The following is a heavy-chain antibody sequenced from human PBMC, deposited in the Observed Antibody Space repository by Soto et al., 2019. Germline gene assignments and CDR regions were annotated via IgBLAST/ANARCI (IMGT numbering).Heavy chain of an antibody. CDR3: ARVLRGWFDP. CDR1: GGSITSANW. V-gene: IGHV4-4*02. J-gene: IGHJ5*02. CDR2: ISHSGIT. Sequence: PSESLSLTCAVYGGSITSANWWTWVRQPPGGGLEWIGEISHSGITNYKASLKSRVTMSVDKTKNDVSLKLTSVTAADTAVYYCARVLRGWFDPWGQGTPVTVSS.